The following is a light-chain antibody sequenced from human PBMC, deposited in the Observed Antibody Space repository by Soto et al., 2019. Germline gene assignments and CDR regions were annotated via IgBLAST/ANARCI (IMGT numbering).Light chain of an antibody. CDR3: QQYGSSPYT. CDR1: QSVRSSY. J-gene: IGKJ2*01. Sequence: EIVLTQSPGTLSLSPGERATLSCRASQSVRSSYLAWYRQKPGQAPRLLIYGASSRATGIPDRFSGSGSGTDFTLTIIRLEPEDFAVYYCQQYGSSPYTFGQGTKLEIK. V-gene: IGKV3-20*01. CDR2: GAS.